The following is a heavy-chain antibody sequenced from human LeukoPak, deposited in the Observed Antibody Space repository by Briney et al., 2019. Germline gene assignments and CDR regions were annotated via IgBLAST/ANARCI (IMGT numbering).Heavy chain of an antibody. V-gene: IGHV3-23*01. CDR3: AKRDSQWLYSAFDY. CDR1: GFTFSSYG. CDR2: ISGSGGST. D-gene: IGHD6-19*01. Sequence: GGSLRLSCAASGFTFSSYGMSWVRQAPGKGLEWVSAISGSGGSTYYADSVKGRFTISRDNSKNTLYLQMNSLRAEDTAVYYCAKRDSQWLYSAFDYWGQGTLVTVSS. J-gene: IGHJ4*02.